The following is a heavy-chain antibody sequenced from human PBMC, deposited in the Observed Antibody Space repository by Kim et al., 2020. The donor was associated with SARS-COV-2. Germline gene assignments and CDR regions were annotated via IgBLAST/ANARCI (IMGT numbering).Heavy chain of an antibody. J-gene: IGHJ4*02. D-gene: IGHD2-2*01. Sequence: SETLSLTCTASGGSISSYSWSWIRQPPGKGLEWIGYTYYSGSTNNNPSLKSRVTISVDTSKNQFSLKLSSVTAADTAVYYCARDRIAYCSSTSCSLHFDYWGPGTLVTVSS. V-gene: IGHV4-59*01. CDR3: ARDRIAYCSSTSCSLHFDY. CDR1: GGSISSYS. CDR2: TYYSGST.